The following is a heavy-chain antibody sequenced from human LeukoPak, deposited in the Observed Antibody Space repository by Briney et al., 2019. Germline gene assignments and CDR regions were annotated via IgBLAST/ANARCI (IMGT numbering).Heavy chain of an antibody. CDR2: ISYDGSNK. J-gene: IGHJ4*02. CDR1: GFTFSSYG. V-gene: IGHV3-30*18. CDR3: AKGALSGYSYGHFDY. Sequence: PGRSLRLSCAASGFTFSSYGMHWVRQAPGKGLEWVAVISYDGSNKYYADSVKGRFTISRDNSKNTLYLQMNSLRAEDTAVYYCAKGALSGYSYGHFDYWGQGTLVTVSS. D-gene: IGHD5-18*01.